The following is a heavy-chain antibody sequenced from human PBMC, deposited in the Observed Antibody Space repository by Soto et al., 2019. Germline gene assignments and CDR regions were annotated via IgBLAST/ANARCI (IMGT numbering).Heavy chain of an antibody. V-gene: IGHV4-39*01. CDR2: VYFGGTT. J-gene: IGHJ4*02. CDR1: GGSVSIPNYY. D-gene: IGHD1-1*01. Sequence: HLQESGPGLVKPSGTLSLTCSVSGGSVSIPNYYWAWARQSPGKGLEWIASVYFGGTTYYNPSLKSLVSIFIDTSTNQFSLNLTSVTAADSSIYFCARHGRVQLRPFDYWGQGIQVAVSS. CDR3: ARHGRVQLRPFDY.